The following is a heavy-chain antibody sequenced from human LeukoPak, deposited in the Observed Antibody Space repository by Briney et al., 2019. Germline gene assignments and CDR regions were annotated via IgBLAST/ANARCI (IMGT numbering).Heavy chain of an antibody. V-gene: IGHV4-59*01. Sequence: PSETLSLTCTVSGGSISSYYWSWIRQPPGKGLEWVGYIYYSGSTNYNPSLKRRVTISVDTSKNPFSLKLSSVTAADTAVYYCAREVVVVTGNNWFDPWGQGTLVTVSS. CDR1: GGSISSYY. CDR2: IYYSGST. CDR3: AREVVVVTGNNWFDP. J-gene: IGHJ5*02. D-gene: IGHD2-21*02.